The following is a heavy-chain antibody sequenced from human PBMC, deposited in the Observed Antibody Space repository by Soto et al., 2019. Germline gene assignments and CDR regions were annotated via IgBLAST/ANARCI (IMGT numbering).Heavy chain of an antibody. CDR2: IVPNVGTV. Sequence: QMQLVQSGAEVKKPGSSVKVSCKASGGTLSSFINYPINWVRQAPVQGLEWMGGIVPNVGTVTYAQKFQGRVTITADKSTGTAHMELSSLRSEDTALYYCARRDTSGFLRYFDNWGQGTLVTVSS. J-gene: IGHJ4*02. D-gene: IGHD3-3*01. CDR3: ARRDTSGFLRYFDN. CDR1: GGTLSSFINYP. V-gene: IGHV1-69*06.